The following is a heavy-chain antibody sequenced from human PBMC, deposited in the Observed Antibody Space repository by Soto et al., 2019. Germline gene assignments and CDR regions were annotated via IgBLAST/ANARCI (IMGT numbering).Heavy chain of an antibody. CDR2: INPNSGGT. V-gene: IGHV1-2*02. J-gene: IGHJ5*02. CDR1: GYTFTDYN. CDR3: ARVFDP. Sequence: GASLKVSFKASGYTFTDYNMHWVRQAPGQGLEWMGWINPNSGGTNYVQKFQGRVTMTRDTSISTAYMELSRLRSDDTAVYYCARVFDPWGQGTLVTVSS.